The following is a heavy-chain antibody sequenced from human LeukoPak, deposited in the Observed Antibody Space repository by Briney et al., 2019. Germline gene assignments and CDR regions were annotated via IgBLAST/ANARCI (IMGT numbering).Heavy chain of an antibody. CDR3: AREKYYYYGSGSFSYFDY. Sequence: SVKVSCKASGGTFSSYATSWVRQAPGQGLEWMGGIIPIFGTANYAQKFQGRVTITADESTSTAYMELSSLRSEDTAVYYCAREKYYYYGSGSFSYFDYWGQGTLVTVSS. CDR2: IIPIFGTA. CDR1: GGTFSSYA. V-gene: IGHV1-69*13. D-gene: IGHD3-10*01. J-gene: IGHJ4*02.